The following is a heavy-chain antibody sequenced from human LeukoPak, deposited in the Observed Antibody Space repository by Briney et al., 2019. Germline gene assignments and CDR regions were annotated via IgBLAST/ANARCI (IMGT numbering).Heavy chain of an antibody. CDR2: IYSGGST. Sequence: GSLRLSCAASGFTVSSNYMSWVRQAPGKGLEWVSVIYSGGSTYYADSVKGRFTISRDNSKNTLYLQMNSLRAEDTAVYYCARNAYYDFWSGPAYYMDVWGKGTTVTVSS. CDR1: GFTVSSNY. CDR3: ARNAYYDFWSGPAYYMDV. V-gene: IGHV3-53*01. D-gene: IGHD3-3*01. J-gene: IGHJ6*03.